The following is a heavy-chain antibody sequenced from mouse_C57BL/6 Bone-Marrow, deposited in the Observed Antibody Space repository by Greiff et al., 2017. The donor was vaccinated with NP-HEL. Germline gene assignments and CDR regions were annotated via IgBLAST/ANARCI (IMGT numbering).Heavy chain of an antibody. CDR3: ARSRGYDWFAY. CDR1: GYAFTNYL. J-gene: IGHJ3*01. CDR2: INPGSGGT. Sequence: VQLQQSGAELVRPGTSVKVSCKASGYAFTNYLIEWVKQRPGQGLEWIGVINPGSGGTNYNEKFKGKATLTADKSSSTAYMQLSSLTSEDSAVYFCARSRGYDWFAYWGQGTLVTVSA. V-gene: IGHV1-54*01. D-gene: IGHD2-2*01.